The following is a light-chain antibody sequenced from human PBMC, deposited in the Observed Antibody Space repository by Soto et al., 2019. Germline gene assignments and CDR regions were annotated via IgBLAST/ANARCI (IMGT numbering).Light chain of an antibody. J-gene: IGKJ4*01. V-gene: IGKV1-12*01. CDR3: QQANSFPLT. CDR1: QAIGTW. CDR2: AAS. Sequence: DIQMTQSPSSVSASVGDRVTTTCRASQAIGTWLAWYQQKPGEAPKLLIYAASSLQSGVPSRFSGSGSGTDFTLTISSLQPADFATYYCQQANSFPLTFGGGTKVDIK.